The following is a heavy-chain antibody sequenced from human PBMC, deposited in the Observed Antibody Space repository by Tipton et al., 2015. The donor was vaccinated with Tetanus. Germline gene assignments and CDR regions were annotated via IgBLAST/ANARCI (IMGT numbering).Heavy chain of an antibody. J-gene: IGHJ4*02. CDR3: ARHPPPYYYGSGSYLDY. CDR2: INHSGTT. V-gene: IGHV4-34*01. D-gene: IGHD3-10*01. CDR1: GGSFSGYL. Sequence: TLSLTCSVSGGSFSGYLWSWVRQPSGKGLEWIGEINHSGTTNYNPSLKSRVTISVDTSKNQFSLKLRSVTAADTAVYFCARHPPPYYYGSGSYLDYWGQGTPVTVSS.